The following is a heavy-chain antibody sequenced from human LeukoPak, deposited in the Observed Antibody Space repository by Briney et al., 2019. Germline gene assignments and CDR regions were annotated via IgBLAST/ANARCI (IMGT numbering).Heavy chain of an antibody. CDR2: IYYSGST. CDR1: GGSISSGGYY. J-gene: IGHJ4*02. Sequence: PSETLSLTCTASGGSISSGGYYWSWIRQHPGKGLEWIGYIYYSGSTYYNPSLKSRVTISVDTSKNQSSLKLSSVTAADTAVYYCAREVSAQSFDYWGQGTLVTVSS. CDR3: AREVSAQSFDY. V-gene: IGHV4-31*03.